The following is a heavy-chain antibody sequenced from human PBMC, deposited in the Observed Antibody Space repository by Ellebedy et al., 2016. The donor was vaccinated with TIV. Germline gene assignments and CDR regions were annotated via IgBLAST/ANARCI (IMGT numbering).Heavy chain of an antibody. CDR1: GGSISRDS. J-gene: IGHJ3*02. Sequence: MPSETLSLTCTVSGGSISRDSWSWIRQPPGNGLEWIGYIFGSGSTIYNPSLRNRVSISLDRSTKQVSLNLTSVTAADSAVYFCARSSISVFGVTDAFDIWGQGTSVTVSS. D-gene: IGHD3-3*01. V-gene: IGHV4-59*01. CDR3: ARSSISVFGVTDAFDI. CDR2: IFGSGST.